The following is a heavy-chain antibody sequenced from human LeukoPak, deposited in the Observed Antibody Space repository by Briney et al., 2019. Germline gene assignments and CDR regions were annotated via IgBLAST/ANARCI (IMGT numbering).Heavy chain of an antibody. CDR1: GGSTSSYY. V-gene: IGHV4-4*07. CDR2: IYTSGST. Sequence: SETLSLTCTVSGGSTSSYYWSWIRQTAGNGLEWIGRIYTSGSTDYNPSLKSRVTISVDKSKNQLSLKLNSVTAADTAVYYCASSAAVGGVKWFDPWGQGTLVTVSS. J-gene: IGHJ5*02. CDR3: ASSAAVGGVKWFDP. D-gene: IGHD6-19*01.